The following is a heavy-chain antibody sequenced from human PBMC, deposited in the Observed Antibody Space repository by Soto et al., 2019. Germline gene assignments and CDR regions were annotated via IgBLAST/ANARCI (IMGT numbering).Heavy chain of an antibody. J-gene: IGHJ4*02. CDR1: GFTFSSYA. CDR2: ISGSGGST. V-gene: IGHV3-23*01. CDR3: ARDRGIAVAGTFDY. D-gene: IGHD6-19*01. Sequence: GGSLRLSCAASGFTFSSYAMSWVRQAPGKGLEWVSAISGSGGSTYYADSVKGRFTISRDNSKNTLYLQMNSLRAEDTAVYYCARDRGIAVAGTFDYWGQGTLVTVSS.